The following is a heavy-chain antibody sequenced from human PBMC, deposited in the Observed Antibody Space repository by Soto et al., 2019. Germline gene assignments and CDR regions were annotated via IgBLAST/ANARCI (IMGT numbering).Heavy chain of an antibody. J-gene: IGHJ4*02. CDR1: GGSISSGGYS. CDR3: ANYDFWSGSLDY. D-gene: IGHD3-3*01. V-gene: IGHV4-30-2*01. Sequence: QLQLQESGSGLVKPSQTLSLTCAVSGGSISSGGYSWSWIRQPPGKGLEWIGYIYHSGSTYYNPSLKSRVTISVDRSKNQFALKLSSVTAADTAVYYCANYDFWSGSLDYWGQGTLVTVSS. CDR2: IYHSGST.